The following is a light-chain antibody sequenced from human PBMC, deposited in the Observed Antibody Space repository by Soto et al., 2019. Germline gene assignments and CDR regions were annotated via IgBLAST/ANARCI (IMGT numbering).Light chain of an antibody. Sequence: DIVMTQSPDSLAVSLGERATINCKSSQSVSYTSGGKNYLAWYQQKPGQPPQLLISWASTRESGVPARFSGSGSGTDFTLTISSLQAEDVAVYYCQQYYSNSYTFGQGTKLEIK. J-gene: IGKJ2*01. CDR1: QSVSYTSGGKNY. CDR3: QQYYSNSYT. V-gene: IGKV4-1*01. CDR2: WAS.